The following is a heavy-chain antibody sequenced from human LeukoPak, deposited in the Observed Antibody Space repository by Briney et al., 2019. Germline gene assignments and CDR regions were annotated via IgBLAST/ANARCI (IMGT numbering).Heavy chain of an antibody. CDR2: ISSSSYI. CDR3: AKTPTKVVPAYSPDY. V-gene: IGHV3-21*04. Sequence: GGSLRLSCAASGFTFSSYSMNWVRQAPGKGLEWVSSISSSSYIYYADSVKGRFTISRDNSKNTLYLQMNSLRAEDTAVYYCAKTPTKVVPAYSPDYWGQGTLVTVSS. CDR1: GFTFSSYS. D-gene: IGHD2-2*01. J-gene: IGHJ4*02.